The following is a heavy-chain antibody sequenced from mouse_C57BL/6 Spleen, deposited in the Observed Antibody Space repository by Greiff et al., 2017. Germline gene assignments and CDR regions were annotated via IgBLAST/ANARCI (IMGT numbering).Heavy chain of an antibody. V-gene: IGHV1-18*01. CDR2: INPNNGGT. CDR3: ARWSDGNYYFDY. Sequence: VHVKQSGPELVKPGASVKIPCKASGYTFTDYNMDWVKQSHGKSLEWIGDINPNNGGTIYNQKFKGKATLTVDKSSSTAYMELRSLTSEDTAVYYCARWSDGNYYFDYWGQGTTLTVAS. D-gene: IGHD2-1*01. J-gene: IGHJ2*01. CDR1: GYTFTDYN.